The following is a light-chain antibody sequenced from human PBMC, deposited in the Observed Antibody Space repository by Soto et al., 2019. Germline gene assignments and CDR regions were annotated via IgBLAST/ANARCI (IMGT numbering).Light chain of an antibody. V-gene: IGLV2-23*01. CDR3: CSFAGSNSWV. J-gene: IGLJ3*02. CDR1: SSDVGTYDL. CDR2: EAT. Sequence: QSVLTQPASVSGSPGQSITISCTGSSSDVGTYDLVSWYQHHPGAAPKLMIYEATRRPSGISNRFSGSKSGNTASLTISGLHAEDEADYYCCSFAGSNSWVFGGGTKLTVL.